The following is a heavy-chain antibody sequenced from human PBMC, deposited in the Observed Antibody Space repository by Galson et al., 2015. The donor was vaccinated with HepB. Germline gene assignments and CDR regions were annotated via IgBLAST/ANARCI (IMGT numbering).Heavy chain of an antibody. CDR3: ARDYLSGYDYYDTHPSEYFQH. CDR1: GFTFSSYS. D-gene: IGHD5-12*01. V-gene: IGHV3-48*02. CDR2: ISSSSSTI. Sequence: SLRLSCAASGFTFSSYSMNWVRQAPGKGLEWVSYISSSSSTIYYADSVKGRFTISRDNAKNSLYLQMNSLRDEDTAVYYCARDYLSGYDYYDTHPSEYFQHWGQGTLVTVSS. J-gene: IGHJ1*01.